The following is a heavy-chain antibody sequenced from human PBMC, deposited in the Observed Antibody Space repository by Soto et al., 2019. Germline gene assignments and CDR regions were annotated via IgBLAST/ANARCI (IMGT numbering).Heavy chain of an antibody. J-gene: IGHJ5*02. Sequence: PSETLSLTCSVSGGSINSRSYSWGWIRQPPGKGLEWIGTLYNNENPNYNPSLKSRVTISVDTSKNQFSLKLSSVTAADTAVYYCARERGVLLWFGEPWFDPWGQGTLVTVSS. V-gene: IGHV4-39*07. CDR2: LYNNENP. CDR1: GGSINSRSYS. CDR3: ARERGVLLWFGEPWFDP. D-gene: IGHD3-10*01.